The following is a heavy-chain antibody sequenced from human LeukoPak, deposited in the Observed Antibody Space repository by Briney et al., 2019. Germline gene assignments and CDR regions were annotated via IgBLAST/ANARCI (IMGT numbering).Heavy chain of an antibody. V-gene: IGHV4-39*07. CDR1: GGSISSSSYY. CDR2: IYYSGST. J-gene: IGHJ3*02. Sequence: PSETLSLTCTVSGGSISSSSYYWGWIRQPPGKGLEWIGSIYYSGSTYYNPSLKSRVTISVDTSKNQFSLKLSSVTAADTAVYYCARDSPFWDIWGQGTMVTVSS. CDR3: ARDSPFWDI. D-gene: IGHD3-3*01.